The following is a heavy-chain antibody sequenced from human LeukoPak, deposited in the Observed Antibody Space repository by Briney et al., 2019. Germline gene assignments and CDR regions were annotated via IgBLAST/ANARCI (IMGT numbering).Heavy chain of an antibody. CDR1: GFTFSTYE. CDR2: ISSSAGTM. D-gene: IGHD5-24*01. Sequence: GGSLRPSCAASGFTFSTYEMNWVRQAPGKGLEWVSYISSSAGTMYYADSVTGRFTVSRDNAKNSLYLQLNSLRAEDTAVYYCVREGGYNHFDYWGQETVQTVSS. CDR3: VREGGYNHFDY. J-gene: IGHJ4*02. V-gene: IGHV3-48*03.